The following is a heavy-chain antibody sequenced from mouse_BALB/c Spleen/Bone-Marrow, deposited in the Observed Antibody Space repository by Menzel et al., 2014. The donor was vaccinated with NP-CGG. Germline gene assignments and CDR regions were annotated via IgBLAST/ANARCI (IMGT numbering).Heavy chain of an antibody. J-gene: IGHJ3*01. CDR3: ASYYYGSSRFAY. V-gene: IGHV1S81*02. CDR2: INPSNGGT. Sequence: VQLQQSGAELVKPGASVKLSCKASGYTFSSYYMYWVKQRPGQGLEWIGEINPSNGGTKFNEKFKSKATLTVDKSSSTAYMQLSSLTSEDTAVYYCASYYYGSSRFAYWGQGTLVTVSA. D-gene: IGHD1-1*01. CDR1: GYTFSSYY.